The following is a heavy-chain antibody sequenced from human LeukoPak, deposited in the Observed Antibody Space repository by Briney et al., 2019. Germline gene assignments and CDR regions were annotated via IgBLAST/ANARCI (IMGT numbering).Heavy chain of an antibody. D-gene: IGHD1-26*01. J-gene: IGHJ3*02. CDR3: ARHKPNLYIVGATTDAFDI. Sequence: SETLSLTCAVYGGSFSGYHWSWIRQPPGKGLEWIGEINHSGSTNYNPSLKSRVTISVDTSKNQFSLKLSSVTAADTAVYYCARHKPNLYIVGATTDAFDIWGQGTMVTVSS. CDR2: INHSGST. CDR1: GGSFSGYH. V-gene: IGHV4-34*01.